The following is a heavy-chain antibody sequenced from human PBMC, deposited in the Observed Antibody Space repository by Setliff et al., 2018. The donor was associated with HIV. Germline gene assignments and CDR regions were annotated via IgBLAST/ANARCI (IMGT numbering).Heavy chain of an antibody. J-gene: IGHJ5*02. D-gene: IGHD4-4*01. CDR3: TRGGTGTVSQKLGFDP. CDR2: ISFDTRIQ. CDR1: GFTFSSHA. Sequence: GGSLRLSCEASGFTFSSHAMHWVRQAAGKGLEWVAVISFDTRIQVYAESVKGRFTISRDNSKNTLSLQMDSLTTEDTAMYYCTRGGTGTVSQKLGFDPWGQGTLVTVSS. V-gene: IGHV3-30*04.